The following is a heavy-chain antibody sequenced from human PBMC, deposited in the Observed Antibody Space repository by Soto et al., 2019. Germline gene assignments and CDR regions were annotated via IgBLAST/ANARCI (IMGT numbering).Heavy chain of an antibody. CDR3: AMGWEQNYYYYGMDV. D-gene: IGHD1-26*01. J-gene: IGHJ6*02. CDR1: GGSVSSGSYY. CDR2: IYYSGST. Sequence: QVQLQESGPGLVKPSETLSLTCTVSGGSVSSGSYYWSWIRQPPGKGLEWIGDIYYSGSTNYNPSLKSRVTISVATSKNHVSRKLSSVTAADTAVYYCAMGWEQNYYYYGMDVWVQGTTVTVSS. V-gene: IGHV4-61*01.